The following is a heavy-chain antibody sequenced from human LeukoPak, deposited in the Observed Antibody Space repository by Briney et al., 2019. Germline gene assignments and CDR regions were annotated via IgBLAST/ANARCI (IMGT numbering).Heavy chain of an antibody. V-gene: IGHV3-53*01. Sequence: GGSLRLSCAASGFTYSSNYMSWVRQATGKGLEWVSVIYSGGSTYYADSVKGRFTISRDNSKNTLYLQMNSLRAEDTAVYYCAIYDYVWGSSDYWGQGTLVTVSS. CDR2: IYSGGST. CDR1: GFTYSSNY. J-gene: IGHJ4*02. D-gene: IGHD3-16*01. CDR3: AIYDYVWGSSDY.